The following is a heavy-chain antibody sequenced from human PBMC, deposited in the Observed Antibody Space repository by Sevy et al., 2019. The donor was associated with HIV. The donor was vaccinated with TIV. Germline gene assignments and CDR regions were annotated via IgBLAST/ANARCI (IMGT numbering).Heavy chain of an antibody. Sequence: ASVKVSCKASGYTFTSYGISWVRQAPGQGLAWMGWISAYNGNTNYAQKRQGRVTMTTDTSTSTAYMELRSLRSDDTAVYYCARFYDSSGYSYYGMDVWGQGTTVTVSS. CDR2: ISAYNGNT. CDR3: ARFYDSSGYSYYGMDV. J-gene: IGHJ6*02. V-gene: IGHV1-18*01. D-gene: IGHD3-22*01. CDR1: GYTFTSYG.